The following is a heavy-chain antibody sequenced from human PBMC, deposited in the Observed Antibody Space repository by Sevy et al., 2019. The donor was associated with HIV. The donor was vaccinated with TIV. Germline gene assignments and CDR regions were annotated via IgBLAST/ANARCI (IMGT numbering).Heavy chain of an antibody. CDR1: GYTFTGYY. V-gene: IGHV1-2*06. CDR2: INPNSGGT. J-gene: IGHJ6*02. D-gene: IGHD2-21*02. CDR3: ARERVTTSHYYYGMDV. Sequence: ASVKVSCKASGYTFTGYYMHWVRQAPGQGLEWMGRINPNSGGTNYAQKFQGRVTMTRDTSISTAYMGLSRLRSDDTAVYYCARERVTTSHYYYGMDVWGQGTTVTVSS.